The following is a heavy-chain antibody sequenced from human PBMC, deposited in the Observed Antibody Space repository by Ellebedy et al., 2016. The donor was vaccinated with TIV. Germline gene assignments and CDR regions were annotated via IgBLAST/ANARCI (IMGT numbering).Heavy chain of an antibody. J-gene: IGHJ4*02. CDR3: ARDFDYGDYYYFDY. D-gene: IGHD4-17*01. V-gene: IGHV1-2*02. CDR2: INPNSGGT. CDR1: GYTFTGYY. Sequence: AASVKVSCKASGYTFTGYYLHWVRQAPGQGLEWMGWINPNSGGTHYAQKFQGRVTMTRDTSISTAYMELSRLRSDDTAVYYCARDFDYGDYYYFDYWGQGTLVTVSS.